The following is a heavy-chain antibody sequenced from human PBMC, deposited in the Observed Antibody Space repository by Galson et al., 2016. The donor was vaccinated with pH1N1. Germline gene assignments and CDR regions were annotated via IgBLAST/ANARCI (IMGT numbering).Heavy chain of an antibody. J-gene: IGHJ6*02. D-gene: IGHD3-10*01. V-gene: IGHV1-69*06. CDR2: ISPVSGTP. Sequence: SCKASGGTASSHGISWVRQAPGQGLEWMGGISPVSGTPNYARKFQGRVSITADKSTTTTYMEMTGLRSEDSAVYYCTRDGERDLRRNYYYGMDVWGQGTTVTVSS. CDR3: TRDGERDLRRNYYYGMDV. CDR1: GGTASSHG.